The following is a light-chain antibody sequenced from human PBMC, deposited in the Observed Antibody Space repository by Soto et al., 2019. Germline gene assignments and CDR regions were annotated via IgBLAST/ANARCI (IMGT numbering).Light chain of an antibody. J-gene: IGKJ4*01. CDR3: QQRSNWPLT. V-gene: IGKV1-5*01. CDR1: QTIFNW. Sequence: DIQMTQSPSTLSASVGDRVTITCRASQTIFNWLAWYQRKPGRAPNLLIYDASSLQSGVPSTFSGSGSGTEFTLTISSLEPEDFAVYYCQQRSNWPLTFGGGTKVEIK. CDR2: DAS.